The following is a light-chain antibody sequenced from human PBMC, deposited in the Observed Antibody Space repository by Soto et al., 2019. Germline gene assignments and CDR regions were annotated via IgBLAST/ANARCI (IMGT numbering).Light chain of an antibody. CDR1: QSVSSY. J-gene: IGKJ4*01. CDR2: DAS. V-gene: IGKV3-11*01. CDR3: QQRSNWPRT. Sequence: EIVLTQSPATLSSSPGERATLSCRASQSVSSYLAWYQQKPGQAPRLLIYDASNRATGIPARFSGSGSGTDFTLTISSLEPEDFAVYYCQQRSNWPRTFGGGTKVDIK.